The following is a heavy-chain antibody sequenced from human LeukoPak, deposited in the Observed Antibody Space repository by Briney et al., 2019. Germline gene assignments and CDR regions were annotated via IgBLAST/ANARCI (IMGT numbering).Heavy chain of an antibody. CDR2: ISSSGNT. CDR3: ARLGAGPTYYDFWSGYSSFYFDY. D-gene: IGHD3-3*01. J-gene: IGHJ4*02. V-gene: IGHV4-34*01. CDR1: GGSFSGYY. Sequence: SETLSLTCAVYGGSFSGYYWSWIRQPPGKGLEWIGGISSSGNTYYNPSLKSRITIFIDTSKNHFSLKLSSVSAADTAVYYCARLGAGPTYYDFWSGYSSFYFDYWGQGTLVTVSS.